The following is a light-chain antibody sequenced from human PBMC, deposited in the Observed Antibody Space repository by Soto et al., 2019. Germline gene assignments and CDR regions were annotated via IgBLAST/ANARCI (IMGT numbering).Light chain of an antibody. V-gene: IGLV2-14*01. CDR1: SSDVGGYNY. CDR3: GTWDSSLSASYV. J-gene: IGLJ1*01. CDR2: EVT. Sequence: QSVLTQPASVSGSPGQSITISCTGTSSDVGGYNYVSWYQQHPGKAPKIIIYEVTNRPSGVSNRFSGSKSGTSATLGITGLQTGDEADYYCGTWDSSLSASYVFGTGTKVTVL.